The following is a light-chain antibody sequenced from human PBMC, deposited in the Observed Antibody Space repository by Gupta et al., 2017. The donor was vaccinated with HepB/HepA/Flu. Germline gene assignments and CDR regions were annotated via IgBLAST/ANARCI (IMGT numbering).Light chain of an antibody. CDR2: DAS. Sequence: EIVLTQSPATLSFSPGERATLSCRASQSVSSYLAWYQQKPGQAPRLLIYDASNRATGIPARFSGSGSGTDFTLTISSLEPEDFAVYYCQHRSNWPITFGQGTRLEIK. CDR3: QHRSNWPIT. V-gene: IGKV3-11*01. CDR1: QSVSSY. J-gene: IGKJ5*01.